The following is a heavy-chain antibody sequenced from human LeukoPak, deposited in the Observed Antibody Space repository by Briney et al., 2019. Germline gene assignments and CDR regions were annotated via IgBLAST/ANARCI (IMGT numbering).Heavy chain of an antibody. V-gene: IGHV3-7*03. J-gene: IGHJ4*02. CDR2: IKEDGSNK. CDR3: AKDRTRLAY. Sequence: GGSLRLSCAASGFTFSNYWMNWVRQAPGKGLEWVAHIKEDGSNKYYVDSVKGRFTISRDNGKNSLYLQMNSLRAEDTAVYYYAKDRTRLAYWGQGTLVTVSS. D-gene: IGHD2-15*01. CDR1: GFTFSNYW.